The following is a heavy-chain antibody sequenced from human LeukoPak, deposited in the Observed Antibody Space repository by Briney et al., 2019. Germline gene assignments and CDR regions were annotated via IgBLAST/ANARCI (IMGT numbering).Heavy chain of an antibody. J-gene: IGHJ4*02. CDR3: TRDLRRALDY. CDR1: GGSVSGHY. Sequence: PSETLSFTCTVSGGSVSGHYWSWIRQPPGKGLEWIGYVYYTGSTNYSPSLKSRVTMSVDTSKNQFSLNLNSMTAADTAIYYCTRDLRRALDYWGQGTLVTVSS. CDR2: VYYTGST. V-gene: IGHV4-59*02.